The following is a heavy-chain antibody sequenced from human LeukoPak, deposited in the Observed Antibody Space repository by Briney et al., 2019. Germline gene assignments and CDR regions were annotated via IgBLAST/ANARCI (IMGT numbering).Heavy chain of an antibody. CDR3: AREHDYYDSPGGMDV. CDR2: IYYSGST. Sequence: SETLSLTCTVSGGSISSYYWSWIRQPPGKGLEWIGYIYYSGSTYYNPSLKSRVTISVDTSKNQFSLKLSSVTAADTAVYYCAREHDYYDSPGGMDVWGQGTTVTVSS. V-gene: IGHV4-59*12. J-gene: IGHJ6*02. D-gene: IGHD3-22*01. CDR1: GGSISSYY.